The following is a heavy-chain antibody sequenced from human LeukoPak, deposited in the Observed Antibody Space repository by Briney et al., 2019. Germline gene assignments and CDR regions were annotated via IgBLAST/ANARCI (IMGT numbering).Heavy chain of an antibody. D-gene: IGHD1-26*01. J-gene: IGHJ4*02. Sequence: GGSLRLSCAASGFIFSNYGMSWVRQDPGKGLEWVSTISGGGENEHYADSVKGRFTISRDNSKNTLYLQMNSLRAEDTAVYYCAKAGGGSYYDRFFDYWGQGTLVTVSS. CDR1: GFIFSNYG. V-gene: IGHV3-23*01. CDR2: ISGGGENE. CDR3: AKAGGGSYYDRFFDY.